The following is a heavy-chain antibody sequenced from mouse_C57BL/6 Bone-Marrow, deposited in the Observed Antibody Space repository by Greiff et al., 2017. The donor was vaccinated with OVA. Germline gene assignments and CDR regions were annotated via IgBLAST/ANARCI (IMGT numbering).Heavy chain of an antibody. D-gene: IGHD1-1*02. CDR1: GFSLTSYG. J-gene: IGHJ3*01. V-gene: IGHV2-4*01. Sequence: QVHVKQSGPGLVQPSQSLSITCTVSGFSLTSYGVHWVRQPPGKGLEWLGVIWSGGSTDYNAAFISRLSISKDNSKSQVFCKMNSLQADDTAIYYCAIPYGPFAYWGQGTLVTVSA. CDR2: IWSGGST. CDR3: AIPYGPFAY.